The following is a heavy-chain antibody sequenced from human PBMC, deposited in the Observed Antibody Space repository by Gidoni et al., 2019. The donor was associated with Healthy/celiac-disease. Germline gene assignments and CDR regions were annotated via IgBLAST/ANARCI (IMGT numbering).Heavy chain of an antibody. CDR1: GFPFSSYG. J-gene: IGHJ4*02. D-gene: IGHD3-22*01. V-gene: IGHV3-33*01. Sequence: QVQLVESGGGVVQPGRSLRLPCAASGFPFSSYGRHWVRQAPGKGLELVEVIWYDVSNKYYADSVKGRFTISRDNSKNTLYLQMNSLRAEDTAVYYFAREVTSEDDSSGHLYFDYWGQGTLVTVSS. CDR3: AREVTSEDDSSGHLYFDY. CDR2: IWYDVSNK.